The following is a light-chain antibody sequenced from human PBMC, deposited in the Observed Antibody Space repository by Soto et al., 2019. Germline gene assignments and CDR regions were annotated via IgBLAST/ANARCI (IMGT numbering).Light chain of an antibody. J-gene: IGKJ4*01. CDR3: QQYGSTALT. CDR1: QSATSIY. CDR2: GAS. Sequence: EIVLSQSPGTRSLSPGERATLSCRASQSATSIYLAWYQQKPGQAPRILIYGASSRPTGIPDRFSGSGSGTEFTLTISRLEPEDFAVYYCQQYGSTALTCGGGTKAEIK. V-gene: IGKV3-20*01.